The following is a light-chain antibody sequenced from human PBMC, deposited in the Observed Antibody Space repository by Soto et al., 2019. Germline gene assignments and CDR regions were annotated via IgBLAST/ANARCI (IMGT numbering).Light chain of an antibody. CDR2: DNN. V-gene: IGLV1-40*01. CDR3: QSFDRSLSGYV. Sequence: QSVLTQSPSVSGAPGQKVTISCTGSSSNIGAGYDVHWYQQLPGTAPKLLVYDNNNRPAGVPDRFSGSKSGTSASLVITGLQAEDEADYYCQSFDRSLSGYVFGTGTRSPS. CDR1: SSNIGAGYD. J-gene: IGLJ1*01.